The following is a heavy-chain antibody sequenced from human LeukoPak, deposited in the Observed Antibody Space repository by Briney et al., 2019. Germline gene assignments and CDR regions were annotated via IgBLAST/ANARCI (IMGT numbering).Heavy chain of an antibody. CDR2: ISYSGST. CDR1: GASISSYY. V-gene: IGHV4-59*01. J-gene: IGHJ5*02. Sequence: SETLSLTCTVSGASISSYYWIWIRQPPGKGLEWIGYISYSGSTFYNPSLKSRVTMSLDTSKNHFSLKLTSVTAADTAVYFCARSSGHYKPDNWFDPWGQGTLVTVSS. D-gene: IGHD3-22*01. CDR3: ARSSGHYKPDNWFDP.